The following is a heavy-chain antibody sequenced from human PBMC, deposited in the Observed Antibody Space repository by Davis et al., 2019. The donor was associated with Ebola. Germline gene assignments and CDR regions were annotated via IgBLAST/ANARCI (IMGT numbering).Heavy chain of an antibody. D-gene: IGHD3-9*01. Sequence: MPSETLSLTCTVSGGSISSYYWSWIRQPPGQGLEWIGYIYYSGSTNYNPSLKSRFTISVDTSKNQFSLKLSSVTAADTAVYYCARGTILTPRFLSWGQGTLVTVSS. CDR3: ARGTILTPRFLS. J-gene: IGHJ5*02. CDR1: GGSISSYY. V-gene: IGHV4-59*12. CDR2: IYYSGST.